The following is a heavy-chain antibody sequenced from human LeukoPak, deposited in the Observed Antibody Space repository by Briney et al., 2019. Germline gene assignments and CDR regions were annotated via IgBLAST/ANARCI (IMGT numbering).Heavy chain of an antibody. D-gene: IGHD3-10*01. CDR2: IYPGDSDT. CDR1: GYNFISYW. V-gene: IGHV5-51*01. Sequence: GESLKISCKGSGYNFISYWIGWVRQMPGKGLEWMGIIYPGDSDTRYSPSFQGQVTISADKSISTAYLQWSSLKASDTAMYYCARHQDTLVRDYWGQGTLVTVSS. J-gene: IGHJ4*02. CDR3: ARHQDTLVRDY.